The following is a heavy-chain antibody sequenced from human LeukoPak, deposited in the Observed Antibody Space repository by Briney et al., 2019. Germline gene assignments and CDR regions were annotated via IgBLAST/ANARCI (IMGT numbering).Heavy chain of an antibody. Sequence: PGGSLRLSCAASGFTFSSYEMNWVRQAPGKGLEWVANIKQDGSEKYYVDSVKGRFTISRDNAKNSLYLQMNSLRAEDTAVYYCARGFLVVPAATGAFDIWGQGTMVTVSS. D-gene: IGHD2-2*01. CDR1: GFTFSSYE. J-gene: IGHJ3*02. CDR2: IKQDGSEK. V-gene: IGHV3-7*01. CDR3: ARGFLVVPAATGAFDI.